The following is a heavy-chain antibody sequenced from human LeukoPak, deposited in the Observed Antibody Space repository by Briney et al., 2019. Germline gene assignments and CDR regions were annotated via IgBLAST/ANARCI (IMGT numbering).Heavy chain of an antibody. D-gene: IGHD6-13*01. Sequence: PGGSLRLSCAASGFTFSSYEMSWVRQAPGKGLEWVSYISNSGSTMYYADSVKGRFTISRNNAKNSLYLQTNSLRAEDTAIYYCAREEQKLQDFDYWGQGTLVTVSS. CDR1: GFTFSSYE. V-gene: IGHV3-48*03. CDR2: ISNSGSTM. J-gene: IGHJ4*02. CDR3: AREEQKLQDFDY.